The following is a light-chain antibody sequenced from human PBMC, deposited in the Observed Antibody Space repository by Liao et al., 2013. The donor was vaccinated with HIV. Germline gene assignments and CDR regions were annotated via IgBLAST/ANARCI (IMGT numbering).Light chain of an antibody. Sequence: SYVLTQPPSVSVSPGQTASITCSGDTLGNVYAAWYQQKPGQSPVLVMYRDSHRPSGIPERFSGSNSGNTATLTITGTQTMDESDYFCQAWDSGAEVVFGGGTKLTVL. CDR3: QAWDSGAEVV. CDR2: RDS. V-gene: IGLV3-1*01. CDR1: TLGNVY. J-gene: IGLJ2*01.